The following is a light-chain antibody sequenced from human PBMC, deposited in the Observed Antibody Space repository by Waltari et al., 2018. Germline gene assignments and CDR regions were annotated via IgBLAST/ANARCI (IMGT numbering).Light chain of an antibody. CDR3: QQHDSSPT. CDR1: EDISSW. J-gene: IGKJ1*01. CDR2: RAS. Sequence: DIHMTQSPSSLSASVGDRVVITCRASEDISSWLAWYQQKPGKAPKLLVYRASNLETGVPSRFSGSGSGTHFSLTISSLQPEDIATYFCQQHDSSPTFGQGTRVEIK. V-gene: IGKV1-33*01.